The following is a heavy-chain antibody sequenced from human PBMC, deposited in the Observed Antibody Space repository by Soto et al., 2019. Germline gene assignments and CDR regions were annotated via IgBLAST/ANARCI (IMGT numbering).Heavy chain of an antibody. J-gene: IGHJ5*02. CDR1: GGSISRSSYY. Sequence: SETLSLTCSVSGGSISRSSYYWGWIRQPPGKGLEWIGSIYHSGSTYYNPSLKSRVTISVETSKNQFSLKLSSVIAADTAVYYCARPHSIDWYEDWFDPWGHGTLVTVSS. CDR2: IYHSGST. D-gene: IGHD3-9*01. CDR3: ARPHSIDWYEDWFDP. V-gene: IGHV4-39*01.